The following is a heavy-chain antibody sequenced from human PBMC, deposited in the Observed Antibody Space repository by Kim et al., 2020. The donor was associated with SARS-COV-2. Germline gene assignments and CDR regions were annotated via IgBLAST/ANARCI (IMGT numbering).Heavy chain of an antibody. D-gene: IGHD3-10*01. Sequence: SETLSLTCTVSGGSISSYYWSWIRQPPGKGLEWIGYIIYSGSTNYNPSLKSRVALSVDTSKNQFSLKLSSVTAADTAVYYCARDRGSGSYYNLWGQGTLV. CDR2: IIYSGST. CDR1: GGSISSYY. J-gene: IGHJ4*02. V-gene: IGHV4-59*01. CDR3: ARDRGSGSYYNL.